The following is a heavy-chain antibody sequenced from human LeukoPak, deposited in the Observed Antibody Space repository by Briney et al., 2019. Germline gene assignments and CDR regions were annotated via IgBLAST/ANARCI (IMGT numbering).Heavy chain of an antibody. Sequence: PSETLSLTCAVSGGSISSSNWWGGVRQPPGKGREWIGEIYHIVSTNYNPSLKSGVTISLDTAKNQFSLNLSSVTAPHTALCYPARGGSSGYHWGEATLASVSS. CDR2: IYHIVST. J-gene: IGHJ1*01. D-gene: IGHD5-12*01. CDR1: GGSISSSNW. V-gene: IGHV4-4*02. CDR3: ARGGSSGYH.